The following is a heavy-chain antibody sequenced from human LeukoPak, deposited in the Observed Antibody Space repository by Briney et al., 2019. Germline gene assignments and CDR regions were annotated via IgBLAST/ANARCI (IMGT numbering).Heavy chain of an antibody. D-gene: IGHD3-3*01. J-gene: IGHJ5*02. CDR2: IYYSRST. Sequence: SETLSLTCTVSGGSISSSSYYWGWIRQPPGKGLEWIGSIYYSRSTYYHPSLKNRVTISVDTSKNQFSLKLSSVTAADTAVYYCARSTIFGVVIQFNWFDPWGQGTLVTVSS. V-gene: IGHV4-39*01. CDR1: GGSISSSSYY. CDR3: ARSTIFGVVIQFNWFDP.